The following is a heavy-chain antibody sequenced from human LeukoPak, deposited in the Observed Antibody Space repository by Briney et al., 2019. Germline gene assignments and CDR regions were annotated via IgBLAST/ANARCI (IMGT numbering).Heavy chain of an antibody. D-gene: IGHD6-13*01. CDR1: GFTFSSYG. CDR2: ITAGGGTT. V-gene: IGHV3-23*01. J-gene: IGHJ4*02. CDR3: APRYSTSWSTLYY. Sequence: GGSLRLSCAASGFTFSSYGISWVRQAPGKGLEWVSTITAGGGTTYYADSVKGRFTISRDNSKNTLYLQMNSLRAEDTAVYYCAPRYSTSWSTLYYWDQGTLVTVSS.